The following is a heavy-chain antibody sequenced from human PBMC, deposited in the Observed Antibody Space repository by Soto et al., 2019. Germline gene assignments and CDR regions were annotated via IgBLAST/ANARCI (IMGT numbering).Heavy chain of an antibody. CDR1: GYSFTSYW. CDR2: IDPSDSYT. D-gene: IGHD6-19*01. J-gene: IGHJ6*02. CDR3: ARLNRSSGWYRYYYYYAMDV. V-gene: IGHV5-10-1*01. Sequence: PGESLKTSCKGSGYSFTSYWISWVRQMPGKGLEWGGRIDPSDSYTNYSPSFQGHVTISADKSISTAYLQWSSLKASDTAMYYCARLNRSSGWYRYYYYYAMDVWGQGTTVTVSS.